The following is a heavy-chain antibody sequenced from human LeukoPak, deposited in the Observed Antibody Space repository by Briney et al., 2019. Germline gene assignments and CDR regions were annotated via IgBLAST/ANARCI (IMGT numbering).Heavy chain of an antibody. J-gene: IGHJ2*01. CDR2: ISAYNGNT. D-gene: IGHD6-13*01. CDR1: GYTFTSYG. V-gene: IGHV1-18*01. Sequence: ASVKVSCKASGYTFTSYGISWVRQAPGQGLEWMGWISAYNGNTNYAQKLQGRVTMTTDTSTSTAYMELRSLRSDDTAVYYCARGSRAYGSSWLLYWYFDLWGRGTLVTVSS. CDR3: ARGSRAYGSSWLLYWYFDL.